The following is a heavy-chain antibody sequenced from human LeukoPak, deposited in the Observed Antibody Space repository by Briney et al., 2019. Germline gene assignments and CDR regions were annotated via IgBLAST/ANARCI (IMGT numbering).Heavy chain of an antibody. CDR2: IWYDGSSK. CDR1: GFTFSSYG. Sequence: GRSLRLSCAASGFTFSSYGMHWVRQAPGKGLEWVALIWYDGSSKHYADSVRGRFTISRDNSKNTLYLQMNSLRAEDTAVYYCAREGRSRNWNDWYFDLWGRGTLVTVSS. J-gene: IGHJ2*01. D-gene: IGHD1-1*01. V-gene: IGHV3-33*01. CDR3: AREGRSRNWNDWYFDL.